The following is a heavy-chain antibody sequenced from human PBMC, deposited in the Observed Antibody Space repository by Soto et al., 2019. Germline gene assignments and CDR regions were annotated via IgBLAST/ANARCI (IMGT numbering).Heavy chain of an antibody. D-gene: IGHD2-8*01. V-gene: IGHV1-2*04. CDR2: INPKSGGT. CDR1: GYSFTDYH. J-gene: IGHJ6*02. CDR3: ARGDSTDCSNGVCSFFYNHDMDV. Sequence: QVQLVQSGAEVKKPGASVKVSCKASGYSFTDYHIHWVRQAPGQGLDWLGRINPKSGGTSTAQKFQGWVTMTTDTCISTASMELTRLTSDDTAIYYCARGDSTDCSNGVCSFFYNHDMDVWGQGTTVTVSS.